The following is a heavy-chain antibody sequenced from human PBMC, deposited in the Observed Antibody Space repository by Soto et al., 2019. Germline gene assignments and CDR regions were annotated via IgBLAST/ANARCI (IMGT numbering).Heavy chain of an antibody. CDR1: GGSISSGDYY. CDR3: TVERYSSPVL. J-gene: IGHJ4*02. V-gene: IGHV4-39*01. CDR2: IYHTGTT. Sequence: QLQELGPRLVKPSETLSLTCTVSGGSISSGDYYWGWVRQPPGKGLEWIGSIYHTGTTSYNPSLKSRLIMSVDRSENQFSLRLNSVTVTDTAVYYCTVERYSSPVLWGQGTLVTVSS. D-gene: IGHD4-4*01.